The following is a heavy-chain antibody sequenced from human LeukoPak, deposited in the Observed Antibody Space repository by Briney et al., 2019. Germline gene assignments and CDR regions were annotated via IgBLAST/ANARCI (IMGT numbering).Heavy chain of an antibody. CDR1: GFTFSSYS. Sequence: PGGSLRLSCAASGFTFSSYSMNWVRQAPGKGLEWVSYIGSSSSTIYYADSVKGRFTISRDNAKNSLYLQMNSLRAEDTAVYYCAGLGELAPYYYYYMDVWGKGTTVTVSS. CDR3: AGLGELAPYYYYYMDV. D-gene: IGHD1-1*01. CDR2: IGSSSSTI. J-gene: IGHJ6*03. V-gene: IGHV3-48*01.